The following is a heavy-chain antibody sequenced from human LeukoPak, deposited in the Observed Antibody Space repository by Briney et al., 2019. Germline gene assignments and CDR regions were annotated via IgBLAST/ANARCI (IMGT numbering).Heavy chain of an antibody. D-gene: IGHD4-17*01. CDR2: IRGKDNTYAT. CDR3: STPVTALTY. J-gene: IGHJ4*02. CDR1: GFTFSASA. Sequence: GGSLRLSCAASGFTFSASAIHWVRQASGKGLEWVGRIRGKDNTYATDYAGSVKGRVTISRDDSKNTAYLQMNSLKTDDTAVYYCSTPVTALTYWGQGTLVTVSS. V-gene: IGHV3-73*01.